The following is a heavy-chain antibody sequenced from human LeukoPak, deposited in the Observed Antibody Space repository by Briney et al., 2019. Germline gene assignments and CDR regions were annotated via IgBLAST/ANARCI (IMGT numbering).Heavy chain of an antibody. D-gene: IGHD2-15*01. Sequence: SVKVSCKASGYTFTTLDINWVRQAPGQGLEWMGGIIPIFGTANYAQKFQGRVTITADESTSTAYMELSSLRSEDTAVYYCARDKPQKAVYYYMDVWGKGTTVTVS. CDR1: GYTFTTLD. V-gene: IGHV1-69*01. CDR2: IIPIFGTA. CDR3: ARDKPQKAVYYYMDV. J-gene: IGHJ6*03.